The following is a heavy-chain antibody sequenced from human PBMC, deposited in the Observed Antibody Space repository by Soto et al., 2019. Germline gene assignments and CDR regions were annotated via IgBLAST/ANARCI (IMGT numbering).Heavy chain of an antibody. CDR1: GGSFSVYY. Sequence: SETLSLTCAVYGGSFSVYYWSWIRQPPGKGLEWIGEINHSGSTNYNPSLKSRVTISVDTSKNQFSLKLSSVTAADTAVYYCARSPYYYGSGSYYPYGMDVWGQGTTVT. D-gene: IGHD3-10*01. CDR2: INHSGST. CDR3: ARSPYYYGSGSYYPYGMDV. V-gene: IGHV4-34*01. J-gene: IGHJ6*02.